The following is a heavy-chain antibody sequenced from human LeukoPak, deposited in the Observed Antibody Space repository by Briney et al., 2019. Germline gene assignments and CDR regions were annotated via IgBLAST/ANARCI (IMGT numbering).Heavy chain of an antibody. CDR2: INHSGST. D-gene: IGHD3-10*01. CDR3: ARREYYYGSGSYYNY. V-gene: IGHV4-34*01. CDR1: GGSFSGYY. J-gene: IGHJ4*02. Sequence: PSDTLSLTCAVYGGSFSGYYWSWIRQPPGKGLEWVGEINHSGSTNYNPSLKSRVTISVATSKNQFSLKLSSVTAADTAVYYCARREYYYGSGSYYNYWGQGTLVTVSS.